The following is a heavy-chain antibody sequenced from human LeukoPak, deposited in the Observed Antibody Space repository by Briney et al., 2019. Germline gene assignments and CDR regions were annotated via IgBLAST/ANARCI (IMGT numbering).Heavy chain of an antibody. CDR3: AKDYYYDSSGYVGY. D-gene: IGHD3-22*01. J-gene: IGHJ4*02. CDR1: GFTFSSYG. CDR2: ISYDGSNK. V-gene: IGHV3-30*18. Sequence: GRSLRLSCAASGFTFSSYGMHWVRQAPGKGLEWVAVISYDGSNKYYADSVKGRFTISRDNSKNTLYLQMNSLRAEDTAVYYCAKDYYYDSSGYVGYWGQGTLVTVPS.